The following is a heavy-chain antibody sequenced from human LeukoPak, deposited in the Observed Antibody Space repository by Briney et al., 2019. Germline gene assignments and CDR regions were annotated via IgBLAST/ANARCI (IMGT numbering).Heavy chain of an antibody. CDR2: IYYSGST. CDR1: GGSISTSGSY. CDR3: ARYYYDSSGYYAHFDY. V-gene: IGHV4-39*07. Sequence: SETLSLTCTVSGGSISTSGSYWGWVRQPPGKGLEWIGIIYYSGSTYYNPSLKSRVTISVDTSKNQFSLKLTSVTAADTAVYYCARYYYDSSGYYAHFDYWGQGTLVTVSS. J-gene: IGHJ4*02. D-gene: IGHD3-22*01.